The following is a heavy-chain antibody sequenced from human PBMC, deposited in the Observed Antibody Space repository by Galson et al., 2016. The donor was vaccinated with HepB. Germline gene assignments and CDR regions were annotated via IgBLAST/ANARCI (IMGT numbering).Heavy chain of an antibody. V-gene: IGHV3-21*01. CDR3: ARDRGSGYLDTFDI. J-gene: IGHJ3*02. Sequence: LRLSCAVSGFTFRSYIMNWVRQAPGKGLEWVASISSGSAYKYYAESMKGRFTISRDNAKQSLYLQMSSLRAEDTAVYYCARDRGSGYLDTFDIWGQGTMVTVSS. CDR1: GFTFRSYI. CDR2: ISSGSAYK. D-gene: IGHD3-22*01.